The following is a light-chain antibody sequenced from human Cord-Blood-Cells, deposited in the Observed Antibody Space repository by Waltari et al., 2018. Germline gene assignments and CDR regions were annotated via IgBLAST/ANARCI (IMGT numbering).Light chain of an antibody. CDR2: EDS. J-gene: IGLJ2*01. V-gene: IGLV3-1*01. CDR1: KLGDKY. CDR3: QAWDSSTPAVV. Sequence: SYELTQPPSVSVSPGQTASITCSGDKLGDKYACWYQQKPGQSPVLVIYEDSKRPSGSPRRFSGSNSGNTATLTISGTQAMDEADYYWQAWDSSTPAVVFGGGTKLTVL.